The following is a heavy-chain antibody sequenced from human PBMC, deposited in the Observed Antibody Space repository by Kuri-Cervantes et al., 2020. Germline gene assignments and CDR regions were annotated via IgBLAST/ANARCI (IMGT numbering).Heavy chain of an antibody. CDR2: IDWDDDR. CDR3: ARTGGDGYNDY. D-gene: IGHD5-24*01. V-gene: IGHV2-70*04. Sequence: SGPTLVKPTETLTLTCTVSGFSLSNARMRVSWIRQPPGKALEWLARIDWDDDRFYSTSLKTRLTISKDTSKNQVVLTMTNMDPVDTATYYCARTGGDGYNDYWGQGTLVTVSS. J-gene: IGHJ4*02. CDR1: GFSLSNARMR.